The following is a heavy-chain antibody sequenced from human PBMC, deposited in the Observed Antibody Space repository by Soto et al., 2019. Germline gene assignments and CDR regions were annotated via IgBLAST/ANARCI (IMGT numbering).Heavy chain of an antibody. CDR1: GFTFSSYT. V-gene: IGHV3-23*01. CDR3: ARAWGIDY. Sequence: EVQLLESGGGLVEPGGSRRLSCAASGFTFSSYTMSWVRQAPGKGLEWVSTISGSGSSTYSADSVKGRFTISRDNSKNTLYLQMNSVRVEDTAIYCCARAWGIDYWGQGTLVTVSS. D-gene: IGHD7-27*01. J-gene: IGHJ4*02. CDR2: ISGSGSST.